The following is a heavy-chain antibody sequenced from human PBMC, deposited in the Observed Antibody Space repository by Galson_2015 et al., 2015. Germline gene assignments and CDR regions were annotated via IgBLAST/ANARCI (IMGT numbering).Heavy chain of an antibody. CDR1: GYTFTSYY. Sequence: SVKASCKASGYTFTSYYMHWVRQAPGQGLEWMEIINPSGGSTSYAQKFQGRVTMTRDTSTSTVYMELSSLRSEDTAVYYCAREFPADGKLIWGQGTMVTVSS. CDR2: INPSGGST. J-gene: IGHJ3*02. CDR3: AREFPADGKLI. V-gene: IGHV1-46*01. D-gene: IGHD1-14*01.